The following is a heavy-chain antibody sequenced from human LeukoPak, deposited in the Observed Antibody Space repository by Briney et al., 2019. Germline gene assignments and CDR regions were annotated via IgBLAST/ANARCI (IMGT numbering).Heavy chain of an antibody. CDR3: ARARLRYFDWSPHDAFDI. V-gene: IGHV4-59*01. CDR1: GGSISSYY. Sequence: TSETLSLTCTVSGGSISSYYWSWIRQPPGKGLEWIGYIYYSGSTNYNPSLKSRVTISVDTSKNQFSLKLSSVTAADTAVYYCARARLRYFDWSPHDAFDIWGQGTMVTVSS. CDR2: IYYSGST. J-gene: IGHJ3*02. D-gene: IGHD3-9*01.